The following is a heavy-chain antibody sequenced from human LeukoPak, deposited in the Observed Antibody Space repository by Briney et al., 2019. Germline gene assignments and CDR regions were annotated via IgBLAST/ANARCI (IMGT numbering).Heavy chain of an antibody. V-gene: IGHV4-4*07. Sequence: SETLSLTCTVSGGSISSYYWSWIRQPAGKGLEWIGRIYTSGSTNYNPSLKSRVTMSVDTSKNQFSLKLSSVTAADTAVYYCARDQRGYSGYGPYYYMDVWGKGTTVTVSS. D-gene: IGHD5-12*01. J-gene: IGHJ6*03. CDR3: ARDQRGYSGYGPYYYMDV. CDR2: IYTSGST. CDR1: GGSISSYY.